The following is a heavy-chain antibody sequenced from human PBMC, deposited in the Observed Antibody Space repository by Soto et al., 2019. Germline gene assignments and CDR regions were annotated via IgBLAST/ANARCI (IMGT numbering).Heavy chain of an antibody. D-gene: IGHD6-13*01. CDR3: ARYSSSHYYYYYMDV. CDR2: IYYSGST. Sequence: QVQLQESGPGLVKPSQTLSLTCTVSGGSISSGGYYWSWIRQHPGKGLEWIGYIYYSGSTYYNPSLKSRVTISVDPSKNQFSLKLSSVTAADTAVYYCARYSSSHYYYYYMDVWGKGTTVTVSS. CDR1: GGSISSGGYY. J-gene: IGHJ6*03. V-gene: IGHV4-31*03.